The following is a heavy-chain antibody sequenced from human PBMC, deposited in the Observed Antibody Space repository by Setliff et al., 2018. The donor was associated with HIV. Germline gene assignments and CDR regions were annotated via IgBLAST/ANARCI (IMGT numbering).Heavy chain of an antibody. CDR3: ASQGGYSYGVDY. Sequence: SSETLSLTCTVSGDSIRSGDYYWSWIRQSPEKGLEWIGYTFHTGSTYYNPSLKSRVTISVDTSKNQFSLKLSSVTAADTAVYYCASQGGYSYGVDYWGQGTLVTVSS. V-gene: IGHV4-30-4*08. D-gene: IGHD5-18*01. CDR1: GDSIRSGDYY. CDR2: TFHTGST. J-gene: IGHJ4*02.